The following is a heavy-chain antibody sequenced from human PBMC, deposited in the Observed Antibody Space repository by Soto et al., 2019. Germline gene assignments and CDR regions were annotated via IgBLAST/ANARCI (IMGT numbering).Heavy chain of an antibody. V-gene: IGHV1-69*08. Sequence: QVQLVQSGAEVKKPGSSVKVSCKASGGTFSSYTISWVRQAPGQGLEWMGRIIPILGIANYAQKFQGRVTIPADKSTSTAYMELSSLRSEDTAVYYCARDNGDFYFDYWGQGTLVTVSS. D-gene: IGHD4-17*01. CDR3: ARDNGDFYFDY. J-gene: IGHJ4*02. CDR2: IIPILGIA. CDR1: GGTFSSYT.